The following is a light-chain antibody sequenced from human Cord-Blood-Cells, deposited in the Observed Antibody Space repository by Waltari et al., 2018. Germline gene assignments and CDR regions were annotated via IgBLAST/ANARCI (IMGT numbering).Light chain of an antibody. J-gene: IGLJ1*01. CDR3: CSYAGRYTYV. CDR1: SSDVGGYNH. CDR2: DVS. V-gene: IGLV2-11*01. Sequence: QSALTQPRSVSGSPGQPVTISCTGTSSDVGGYNHVSWYQQHPGKAPKLMIYDVSKRPSGVPDRFSGSKSGNTASLTISGLQAEDEADYYCCSYAGRYTYVFGTGTKVTVL.